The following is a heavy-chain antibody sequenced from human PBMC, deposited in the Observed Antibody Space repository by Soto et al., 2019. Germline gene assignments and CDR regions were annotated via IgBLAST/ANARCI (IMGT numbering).Heavy chain of an antibody. CDR3: AKDPIVLMVYVTNWFDP. Sequence: PGGSLRLFCAASGFTFSSYGMHWVRQAPGKGLEWVAVISYDGSNKYYADSVKGRFTISRDNSKNTLYLQMNSLRAEDTAVYYCAKDPIVLMVYVTNWFDPWGQGTLVTVS. D-gene: IGHD2-8*01. CDR2: ISYDGSNK. J-gene: IGHJ5*02. CDR1: GFTFSSYG. V-gene: IGHV3-30*18.